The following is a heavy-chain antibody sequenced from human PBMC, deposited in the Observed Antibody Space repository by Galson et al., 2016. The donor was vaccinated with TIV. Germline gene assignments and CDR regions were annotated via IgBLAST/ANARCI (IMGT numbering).Heavy chain of an antibody. D-gene: IGHD4-11*01. Sequence: SVKVSCKASGGIFRNFAITWVRQAPGQGLEWMGVILPIFGTTNYARKFQGRVTITADEPAMTAYMELSSLRSDDTAVYYCTRSPYSNYAPGDDYYFDFWGQGTLVTVSS. CDR1: GGIFRNFA. CDR3: TRSPYSNYAPGDDYYFDF. CDR2: ILPIFGTT. V-gene: IGHV1-69*13. J-gene: IGHJ4*02.